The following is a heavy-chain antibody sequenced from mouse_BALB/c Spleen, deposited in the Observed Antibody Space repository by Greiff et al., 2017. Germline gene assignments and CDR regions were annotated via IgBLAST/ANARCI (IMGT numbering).Heavy chain of an antibody. CDR1: GFNIKDYY. Sequence: VHVKQSGAELVRSGASVKLSCTASGFNIKDYYMHWVKQRPEQGLEWIGWIDPENGDTEYAPKFQGKATMTADTSSNTAYLQLSSLTSEDTAVYYCNAIYYDYAMDYWGQGTSVTVSS. J-gene: IGHJ4*01. D-gene: IGHD2-4*01. CDR2: IDPENGDT. CDR3: NAIYYDYAMDY. V-gene: IGHV14-4*02.